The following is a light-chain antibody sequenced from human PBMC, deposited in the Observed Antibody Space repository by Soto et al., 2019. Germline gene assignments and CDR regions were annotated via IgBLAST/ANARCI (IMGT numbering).Light chain of an antibody. CDR1: QSVRSY. J-gene: IGKJ1*01. Sequence: EIVLTQSPATLALSPGERATLSCRASQSVRSYLAWYQQKPGQAPRLLISDASNRAPGIPVRFSGSGFGTDFTLTISSLQSEDFAVYYCQQYNNWPRTFGQGTKVEIK. CDR2: DAS. V-gene: IGKV3-11*01. CDR3: QQYNNWPRT.